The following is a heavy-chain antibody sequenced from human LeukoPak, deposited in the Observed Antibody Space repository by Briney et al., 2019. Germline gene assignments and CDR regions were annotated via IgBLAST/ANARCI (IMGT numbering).Heavy chain of an antibody. CDR1: RFTFSRYW. Sequence: GGSLRLSCATSRFTFSRYWMTWGRQAPGKGLECVANINQDGSEKYYVDSVKGRFTISRDNAKKSLYLQMNSLRAEDTAVYYCASSGMCSGGTCYDLYFNYWGQGTLVTVSS. D-gene: IGHD2-15*01. J-gene: IGHJ4*02. V-gene: IGHV3-7*03. CDR2: INQDGSEK. CDR3: ASSGMCSGGTCYDLYFNY.